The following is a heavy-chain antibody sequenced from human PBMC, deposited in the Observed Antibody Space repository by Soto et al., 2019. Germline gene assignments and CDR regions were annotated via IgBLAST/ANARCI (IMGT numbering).Heavy chain of an antibody. CDR2: ISGSGGSI. J-gene: IGHJ6*02. Sequence: EVQLLESVGGLVQPGWSLRLSCAASGFTFSTYAMNWVRQAPGNGLEWVSAISGSGGSIHYADSVKGRFTISRDNSKNTLYLQMNSLRDEDTAVYHCVKGYWKGDVWGQGTTVTVSS. D-gene: IGHD1-1*01. CDR3: VKGYWKGDV. V-gene: IGHV3-23*01. CDR1: GFTFSTYA.